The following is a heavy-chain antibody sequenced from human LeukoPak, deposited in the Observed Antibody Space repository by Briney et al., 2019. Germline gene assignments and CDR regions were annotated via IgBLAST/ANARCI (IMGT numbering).Heavy chain of an antibody. CDR1: GFTVSTNY. V-gene: IGHV3-66*01. J-gene: IGHJ4*02. CDR2: IYSGGNT. D-gene: IGHD4-23*01. Sequence: GGSLRLSCAASGFTVSTNYMSWVRQAPGRGLWWVSVIYSGGNTYYADSVKGRFTISRDNSKNTLYLQMNRLRADDTAVYYCARDSGTTVGYFDYWGQGTLVTVSS. CDR3: ARDSGTTVGYFDY.